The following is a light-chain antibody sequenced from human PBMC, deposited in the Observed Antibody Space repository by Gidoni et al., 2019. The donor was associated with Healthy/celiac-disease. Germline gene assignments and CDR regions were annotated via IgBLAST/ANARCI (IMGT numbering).Light chain of an antibody. Sequence: EIVLTQSPATLSLSPGERATLPCRASQSVSSSLAWYQQQPGQAPRLLIYDASNRATGIPARFSGSGSGTDFTLTISSLEPEDFAVYYCQQRSNWPIFTFGPGTKVDIK. J-gene: IGKJ3*01. V-gene: IGKV3-11*01. CDR3: QQRSNWPIFT. CDR2: DAS. CDR1: QSVSSS.